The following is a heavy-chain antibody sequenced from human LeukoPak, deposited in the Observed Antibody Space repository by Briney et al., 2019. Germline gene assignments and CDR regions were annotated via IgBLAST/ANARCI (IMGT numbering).Heavy chain of an antibody. Sequence: GGSLRLSCEASGFTFTTYSMTWVRQAPGKGLEWVSIISSGSSAIFSADALKGRFTISRDNAKNSLYLQMNSLRAEDTAVYYCAELGITMIGGVWGKGTTVTISS. CDR2: ISSGSSAI. V-gene: IGHV3-21*01. CDR1: GFTFTTYS. D-gene: IGHD3-10*02. CDR3: AELGITMIGGV. J-gene: IGHJ6*04.